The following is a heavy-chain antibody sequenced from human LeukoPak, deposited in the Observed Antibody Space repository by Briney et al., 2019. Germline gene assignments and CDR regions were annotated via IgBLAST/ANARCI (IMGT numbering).Heavy chain of an antibody. Sequence: PSETLSLTCTVSGGSISSYYWSWIRQPPGKGLEWIGYIYYSGSTNYNPSLKSRVTISVDTSKNQFSLKLSSVTAADTAVYYCASLRYFDWLSEGNRNYFDYWGQGTLVTVSS. V-gene: IGHV4-59*01. CDR1: GGSISSYY. D-gene: IGHD3-9*01. CDR3: ASLRYFDWLSEGNRNYFDY. J-gene: IGHJ4*02. CDR2: IYYSGST.